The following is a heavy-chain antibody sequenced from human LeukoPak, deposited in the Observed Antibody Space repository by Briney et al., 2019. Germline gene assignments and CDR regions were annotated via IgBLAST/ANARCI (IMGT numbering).Heavy chain of an antibody. CDR3: ARHRWELYAFGI. Sequence: SETLSLTCAVSGYSISSGYYWGWIRQPPGKGLEWIGSIYHSGSTYYNPSLKSRVTISVDTSKNQFSLKLSSVTAADTAVYYCARHRWELYAFGIWGQGTMVTVSS. CDR2: IYHSGST. CDR1: GYSISSGYY. V-gene: IGHV4-38-2*01. J-gene: IGHJ3*02. D-gene: IGHD1-26*01.